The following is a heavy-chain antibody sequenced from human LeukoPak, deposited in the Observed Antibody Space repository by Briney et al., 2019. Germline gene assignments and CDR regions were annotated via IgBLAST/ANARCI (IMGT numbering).Heavy chain of an antibody. Sequence: SETLSLTCTVSGGSISSSTYYWGWIRQPPGKGLEWIGSIYYSGTTYYNPSLMSRVTISLDTSKNQFSLKLSSVTAADTAVYYCAKDTVGATFPGAFDLWGQGTMVTVSS. CDR1: GGSISSSTYY. CDR3: AKDTVGATFPGAFDL. J-gene: IGHJ3*01. D-gene: IGHD1-26*01. CDR2: IYYSGTT. V-gene: IGHV4-39*07.